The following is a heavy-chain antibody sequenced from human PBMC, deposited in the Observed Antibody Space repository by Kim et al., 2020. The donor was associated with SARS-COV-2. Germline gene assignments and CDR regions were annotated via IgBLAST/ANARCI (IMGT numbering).Heavy chain of an antibody. D-gene: IGHD3-16*01. Sequence: GGSLRLSCADPGFTFRTYAMHWVRQAPGKGLEWVAVISYDGRNEYYADSVKGRFTISRDNSKNTLYLQMNSLRAEDTAMYHCARDRFGSVVRGVDYWGQGTLVTVSS. CDR2: ISYDGRNE. CDR3: ARDRFGSVVRGVDY. CDR1: GFTFRTYA. V-gene: IGHV3-30*04. J-gene: IGHJ4*02.